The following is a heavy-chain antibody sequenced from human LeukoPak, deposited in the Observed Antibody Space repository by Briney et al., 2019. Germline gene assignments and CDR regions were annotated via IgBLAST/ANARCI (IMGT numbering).Heavy chain of an antibody. J-gene: IGHJ5*02. Sequence: PSETLSLTCTVSGGSISSGSYYWSWIRQPAGKGLEWIGRIYTSGSTNYNPSLKSRVTISVDTSKNQFSLKLSSVTAADTAVYYCARDRGDILTGSHNWFDPWGQGTLVTVSS. D-gene: IGHD3-9*01. CDR2: IYTSGST. CDR3: ARDRGDILTGSHNWFDP. V-gene: IGHV4-61*02. CDR1: GGSISSGSYY.